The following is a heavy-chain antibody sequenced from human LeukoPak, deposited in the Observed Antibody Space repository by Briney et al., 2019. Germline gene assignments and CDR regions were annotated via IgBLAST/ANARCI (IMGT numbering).Heavy chain of an antibody. CDR3: AKGGAGYCSSTGCLYYFDY. CDR1: GLTFSSYA. CDR2: ISGSGDST. D-gene: IGHD2-2*01. Sequence: AGGSLRLSCAASGLTFSSYAMNWVRQAPGKGLEWVSTISGSGDSTYYADSVKGRFTISRDNSKNTLHLQMNSLRAEDTAVYYCAKGGAGYCSSTGCLYYFDYWGQGTLVTVST. V-gene: IGHV3-23*01. J-gene: IGHJ4*02.